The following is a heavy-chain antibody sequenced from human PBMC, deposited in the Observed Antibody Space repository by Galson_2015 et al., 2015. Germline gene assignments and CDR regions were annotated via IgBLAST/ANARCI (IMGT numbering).Heavy chain of an antibody. D-gene: IGHD1-26*01. CDR3: ARAGIVGATRWFDP. Sequence: SLRLSCAASGFTFSDYYMSWIRQAPGKGLEWVSYISSSSSTIYYADSVKGRFTISRDNAKNSLYLQMNSLRAEDTAVYYCARAGIVGATRWFDPWGQGTLVTVSS. J-gene: IGHJ5*02. CDR2: ISSSSSTI. V-gene: IGHV3-11*01. CDR1: GFTFSDYY.